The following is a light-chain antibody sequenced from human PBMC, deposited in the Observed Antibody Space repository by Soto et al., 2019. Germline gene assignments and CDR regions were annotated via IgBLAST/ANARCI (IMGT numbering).Light chain of an antibody. V-gene: IGLV2-14*01. CDR2: DVN. J-gene: IGLJ2*01. Sequence: QSVLTQPASVSGSPGQSITISCTGTSSDVGGYNHVSWYQQHPGKAPRLMIYDVNNRPSGVSNRFSGSKSGNTASLTISGLQADDEADYYCSSDKSRRVFGGGTKVTVL. CDR3: SSDKSRRV. CDR1: SSDVGGYNH.